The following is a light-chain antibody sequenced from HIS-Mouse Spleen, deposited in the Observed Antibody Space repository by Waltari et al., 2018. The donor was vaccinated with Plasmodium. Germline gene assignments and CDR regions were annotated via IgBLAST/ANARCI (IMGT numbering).Light chain of an antibody. CDR1: KLGDKY. CDR3: YSTDSSGNHRV. CDR2: QDS. J-gene: IGLJ3*02. Sequence: SYELTQPPSVSVSPGQTASITCSGDKLGDKYACWYQQKPGQSPVLVIYQDSKRASGIPVRFSGSSSGTMATLTISGAQVEDEADYYCYSTDSSGNHRVFGGGTKLTVL. V-gene: IGLV3-10*01.